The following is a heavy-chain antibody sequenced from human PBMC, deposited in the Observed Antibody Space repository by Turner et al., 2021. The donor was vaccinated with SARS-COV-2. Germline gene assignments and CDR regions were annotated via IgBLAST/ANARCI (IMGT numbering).Heavy chain of an antibody. J-gene: IGHJ5*01. CDR3: VRHGSWNFDS. Sequence: EVQLVESGGVLVQSGGSLRLSCAGSGFTFSDYWMGWVRQAPGKGLEWVANIKKDGSSKYYVDSVKDRFTTSRDNAKNSLYLQMYSLRAEDTAVYYCVRHGSWNFDSWGQGTLVTVSS. V-gene: IGHV3-7*01. CDR2: IKKDGSSK. CDR1: GFTFSDYW. D-gene: IGHD1-1*01.